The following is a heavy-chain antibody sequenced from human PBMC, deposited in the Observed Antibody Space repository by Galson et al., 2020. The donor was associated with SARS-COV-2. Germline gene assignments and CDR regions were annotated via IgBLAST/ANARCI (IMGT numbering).Heavy chain of an antibody. V-gene: IGHV4-38-2*01. D-gene: IGHD3-22*01. CDR1: GYSVSTTNY. CDR2: IYPNGRT. Sequence: SETLSLTCAVSGYSVSTTNYWGWVRLAPGKGLEWIGTIYPNGRTYYNPSLDSRVTISVDTSMNHFSLTLASVTAADTALYYCARQGVNMIVLVTVPGWFFDLWGRGTLVTVSS. CDR3: ARQGVNMIVLVTVPGWFFDL. J-gene: IGHJ2*01.